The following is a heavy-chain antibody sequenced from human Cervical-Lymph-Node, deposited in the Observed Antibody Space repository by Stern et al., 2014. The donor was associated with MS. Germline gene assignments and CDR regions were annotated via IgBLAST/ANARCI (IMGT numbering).Heavy chain of an antibody. CDR3: ARSRYGGNSAFDI. CDR1: GVSLSTSGMR. V-gene: IGHV2-70*04. D-gene: IGHD4-23*01. J-gene: IGHJ3*02. Sequence: QVTLQESGPALVKPTQTLTLTCTLSGVSLSTSGMRASWIRQPPGKAPEWLARIDWDDDKFYSTSLKTRLTISKDTSKNQVVLTMTNMDPVDTATYYCARSRYGGNSAFDIWGQGTMVTVSS. CDR2: IDWDDDK.